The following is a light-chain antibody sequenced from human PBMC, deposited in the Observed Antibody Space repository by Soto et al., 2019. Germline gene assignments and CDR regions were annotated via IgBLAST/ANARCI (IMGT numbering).Light chain of an antibody. Sequence: EVVLTQSPGTLSLSPGERATLSCRASQSVDSTYLAWYQQKPGQAPRLLIYGASTRATGIPDRFSGSGSGTDFTLTISRLEPEDFAVYYCQQSGTSGTFGRGTKVEI. J-gene: IGKJ1*01. CDR1: QSVDSTY. V-gene: IGKV3-20*01. CDR3: QQSGTSGT. CDR2: GAS.